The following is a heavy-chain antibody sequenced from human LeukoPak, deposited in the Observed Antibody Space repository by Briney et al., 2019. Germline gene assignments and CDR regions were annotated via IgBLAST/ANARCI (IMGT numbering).Heavy chain of an antibody. CDR3: ARGCSYGTDYYCGMDV. Sequence: SETLSLTCTVSGGSISSGSYYWSWIRQPAGKGLEWIGRIYTSGSTNYNPSLKSRVTISVDTSKNQFSLKLSFVTAADTAVYYCARGCSYGTDYYCGMDVWGQGTTVTVSS. CDR1: GGSISSGSYY. V-gene: IGHV4-61*02. CDR2: IYTSGST. D-gene: IGHD5-18*01. J-gene: IGHJ6*02.